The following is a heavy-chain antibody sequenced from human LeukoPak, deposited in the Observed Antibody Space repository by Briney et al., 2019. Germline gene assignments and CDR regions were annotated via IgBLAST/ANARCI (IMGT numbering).Heavy chain of an antibody. Sequence: GGSLRLSCAASGFTVSTNRMSWVRQAPGKGLEWVSGIFSGDTTFYADSVKGRFSISRGNSKNTVYLQMNSLRAEDTAVYYCATSSFASGYFLGRFDFWGQGVLVTVSS. CDR2: IFSGDTT. CDR3: ATSSFASGYFLGRFDF. V-gene: IGHV3-66*01. J-gene: IGHJ4*02. CDR1: GFTVSTNR. D-gene: IGHD6-25*01.